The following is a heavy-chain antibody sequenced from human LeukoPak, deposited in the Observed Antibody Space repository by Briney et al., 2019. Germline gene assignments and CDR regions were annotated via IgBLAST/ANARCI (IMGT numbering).Heavy chain of an antibody. CDR2: IKQDGSEK. CDR1: GFRFSNYW. D-gene: IGHD6-13*01. Sequence: GGSLRLSCAASGFRFSNYWMSWVRQAPGKGLEWVANIKQDGSEKDYVDSMKGRFTISRDNAKNSVYLQVNSLRAEDTAVYYCARIGYSSSSFDYWGQGTLVTLSS. J-gene: IGHJ4*02. V-gene: IGHV3-7*01. CDR3: ARIGYSSSSFDY.